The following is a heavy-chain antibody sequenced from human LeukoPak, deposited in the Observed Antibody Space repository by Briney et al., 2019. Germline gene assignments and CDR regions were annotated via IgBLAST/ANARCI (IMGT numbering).Heavy chain of an antibody. CDR3: AGSGVRGVIPDY. J-gene: IGHJ4*02. V-gene: IGHV4-59*01. CDR1: AGPISSYY. Sequence: PSETLSLTCTVYAGPISSYYGSWIRQPPGKGLEWIGYIYYSGSTNYNPSLKSRVTISVDTSKNQFSLKLSSVTTADTTVYYCAGSGVRGVIPDYWGQGTLVTVSS. CDR2: IYYSGST. D-gene: IGHD3-10*01.